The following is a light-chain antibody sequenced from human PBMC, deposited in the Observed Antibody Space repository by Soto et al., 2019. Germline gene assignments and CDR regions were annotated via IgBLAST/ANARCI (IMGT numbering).Light chain of an antibody. CDR3: HQGYSARYT. J-gene: IGKJ2*01. V-gene: IGKV1-39*01. CDR2: AAS. CDR1: QSLLHSNGYNY. Sequence: MTQSPLSLPVTPGEPASISCRSSQSLLHSNGYNYLNWYQQKPGRPPKLLIYAASSLQSGVPSRFSGRGSGTDFTLIISSLQHEDFATYYCHQGYSARYTFGPGTKLEI.